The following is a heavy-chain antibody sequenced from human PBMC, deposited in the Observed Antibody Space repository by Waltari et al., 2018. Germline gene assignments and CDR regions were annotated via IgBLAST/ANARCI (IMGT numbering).Heavy chain of an antibody. CDR2: IYHSGST. D-gene: IGHD3-22*01. Sequence: QVQLQESGPGLVKPSGTLSLTCDVSGGSVSSSNWWTWVRQPPGKGLEWIGEIYHSGSTNYNPSLKSRVTIAVDKSKNQFSLNLRSVTAADTAVFYCARRDYYDASGYPNWFDPWGQGTLVIVSS. J-gene: IGHJ5*02. CDR3: ARRDYYDASGYPNWFDP. V-gene: IGHV4-4*02. CDR1: GGSVSSSNW.